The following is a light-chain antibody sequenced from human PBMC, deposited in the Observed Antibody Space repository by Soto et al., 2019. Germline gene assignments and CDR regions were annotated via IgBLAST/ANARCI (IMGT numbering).Light chain of an antibody. Sequence: DIQMTQSPSSLSASVGDRVTITCRATQNISNYLNWYQQKPRKAPKLLIYAASSLQSGVPSRFSGRGSGTDFTLTISSLQAEDFATYYCQQSYSTPRTFAQGTKVEIK. CDR3: QQSYSTPRT. CDR2: AAS. CDR1: QNISNY. V-gene: IGKV1-39*01. J-gene: IGKJ1*01.